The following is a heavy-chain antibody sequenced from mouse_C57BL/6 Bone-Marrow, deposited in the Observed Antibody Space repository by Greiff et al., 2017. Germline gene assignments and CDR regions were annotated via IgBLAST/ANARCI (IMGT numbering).Heavy chain of an antibody. CDR3: AKRDDYDSAWFAY. CDR2: IWGDGST. CDR1: GFSLTSYG. D-gene: IGHD2-4*01. J-gene: IGHJ3*01. Sequence: VQRVESGPGLVAPSQSLSITCTVSGFSLTSYGVSWVRQPPGKGLEWLGVIWGDGSTTYHSALISRLSISTDNSKRPVFLKLNSLQTDDTATYYWAKRDDYDSAWFAYWGQGTLVTVSA. V-gene: IGHV2-3*01.